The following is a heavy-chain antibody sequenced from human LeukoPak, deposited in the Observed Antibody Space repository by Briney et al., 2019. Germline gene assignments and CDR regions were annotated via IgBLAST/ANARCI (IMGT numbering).Heavy chain of an antibody. CDR2: ISNSGST. D-gene: IGHD2-2*03. J-gene: IGHJ4*02. Sequence: SETLSLTCTVSGGSITPSYWTWVRLPPGKGLEYIGYISNSGSTNYNPSLKSRVTISVDTAKNHLSVNLTSVTDADTAVYYCARDKHLGFSSGTKYYPYYFDSWGQGIQVTVSS. CDR1: GGSITPSY. CDR3: ARDKHLGFSSGTKYYPYYFDS. V-gene: IGHV4-59*01.